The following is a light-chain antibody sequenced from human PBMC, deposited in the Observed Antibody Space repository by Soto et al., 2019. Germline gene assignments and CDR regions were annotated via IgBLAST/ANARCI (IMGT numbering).Light chain of an antibody. CDR2: GAS. V-gene: IGKV3-15*01. Sequence: EIVMTQSPATLSVSPGERATLSCRASQSVSSNLAWYQQKPGQAPRLLIYGASTRATGIPARFSGSGSGTEFTLTISSLQSADFAVYYCQQYNNWPLLTFGGGTKLEIK. CDR1: QSVSSN. CDR3: QQYNNWPLLT. J-gene: IGKJ4*01.